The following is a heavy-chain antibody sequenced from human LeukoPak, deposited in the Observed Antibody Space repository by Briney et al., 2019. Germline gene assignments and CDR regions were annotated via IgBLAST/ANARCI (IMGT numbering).Heavy chain of an antibody. Sequence: GASVRVSCTVSGYTLTELSMHWVRQAPGKRVEWMGGFGPEDGETIYAQKFQGRVPMTEDTSTDTAYMELSSLRSEDTAVYYCATPGIAAAGINFDYWGQGTLVTVSS. CDR1: GYTLTELS. CDR2: FGPEDGET. D-gene: IGHD6-13*01. CDR3: ATPGIAAAGINFDY. J-gene: IGHJ4*02. V-gene: IGHV1-24*01.